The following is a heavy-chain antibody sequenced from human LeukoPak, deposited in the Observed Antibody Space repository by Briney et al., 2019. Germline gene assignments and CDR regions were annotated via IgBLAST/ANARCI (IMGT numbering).Heavy chain of an antibody. V-gene: IGHV3-64D*06. CDR1: GFTFDRFA. J-gene: IGHJ4*02. CDR2: IGSDGRST. D-gene: IGHD6-19*01. CDR3: VNQISGWVY. Sequence: GGSLRLSCSASGFTFDRFAMHWVRQAPGKGLEYLSGIGSDGRSTHNADSVKGRFTISRDNSKNTLFLQMTSLRAEDTAVYYCVNQISGWVYWGQGTLVTVSS.